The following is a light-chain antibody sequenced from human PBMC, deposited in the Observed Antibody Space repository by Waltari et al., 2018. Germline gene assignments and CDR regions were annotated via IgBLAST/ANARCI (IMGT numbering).Light chain of an antibody. Sequence: NFMLTQPHSVSESPGKTVTISCTGSSGSIASNYVQWYQQRPGSAPTTVIYEDNQRPSGVPERCSGSIDSSSNSASLTISGLKTEGEADYYCQSYDSSNLWVFGGGTKLTVL. CDR2: EDN. CDR1: SGSIASNY. J-gene: IGLJ3*02. CDR3: QSYDSSNLWV. V-gene: IGLV6-57*02.